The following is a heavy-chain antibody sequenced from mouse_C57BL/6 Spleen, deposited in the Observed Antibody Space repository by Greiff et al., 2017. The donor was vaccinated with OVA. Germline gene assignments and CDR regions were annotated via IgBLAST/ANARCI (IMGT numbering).Heavy chain of an antibody. V-gene: IGHV1-52*01. D-gene: IGHD1-1*01. CDR1: GYTFTSYW. J-gene: IGHJ3*01. CDR2: IDPSDSET. Sequence: VQLQQPGAELVRPGSSVKLSCKASGYTFTSYWMHWVKQRPIQGLEWIGNIDPSDSETHYNQKFKDKATLTVDKSSSTAYMQLSSLTSEDSAVDYCARCYYGSSPCAYWGQGTLVTVSA. CDR3: ARCYYGSSPCAY.